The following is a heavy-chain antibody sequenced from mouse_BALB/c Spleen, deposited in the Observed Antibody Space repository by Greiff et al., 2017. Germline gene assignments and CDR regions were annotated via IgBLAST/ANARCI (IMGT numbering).Heavy chain of an antibody. J-gene: IGHJ3*01. D-gene: IGHD1-2*01. V-gene: IGHV3-2*02. CDR1: GYSITSDYA. CDR2: ISYSGST. CDR3: ARGGYGVEKHFAY. Sequence: EVKLQESGPGLVKPSQSLSLTCTVTGYSITSDYAWNWIRQFPGNKLEWMGYISYSGSTSYNPSLKSRISITRDTSKNQFFLQLNSVTTEDTATYYCARGGYGVEKHFAYWGQGTLVTVSA.